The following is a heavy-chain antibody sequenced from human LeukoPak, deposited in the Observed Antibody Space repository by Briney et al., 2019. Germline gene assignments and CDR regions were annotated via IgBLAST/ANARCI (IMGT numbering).Heavy chain of an antibody. CDR3: ARDNWDDADAFDI. D-gene: IGHD1-20*01. V-gene: IGHV3-48*01. CDR1: GFTFSSYE. Sequence: PGGSLRLSCAASGFTFSSYEMNWVRQAPGKGLEWVSYISSSSSSIYYADSVKGRFTISRDNAQNSLYLQMNSLRAEDTAVCYCARDNWDDADAFDIWGQGTMVTVSS. J-gene: IGHJ3*02. CDR2: ISSSSSSI.